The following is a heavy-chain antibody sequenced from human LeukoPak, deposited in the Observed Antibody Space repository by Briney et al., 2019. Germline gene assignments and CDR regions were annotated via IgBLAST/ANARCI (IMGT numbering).Heavy chain of an antibody. V-gene: IGHV1-2*02. CDR1: GYTFTSYG. J-gene: IGHJ3*02. CDR2: INPNSGGT. Sequence: ASVKVSCKASGYTFTSYGISWVRQAPGQGLEWMGWINPNSGGTNYAQKFQGRVTMTRDTSISTAYMELSRLRSDDTAVYYCARVYYDILTGYYLPDAFDIWGQGTMVTVSS. D-gene: IGHD3-9*01. CDR3: ARVYYDILTGYYLPDAFDI.